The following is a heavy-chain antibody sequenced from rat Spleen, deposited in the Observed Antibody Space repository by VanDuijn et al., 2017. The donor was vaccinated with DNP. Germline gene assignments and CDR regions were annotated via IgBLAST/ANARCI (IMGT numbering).Heavy chain of an antibody. CDR1: GFTFSDYS. CDR2: IRTGGGDT. V-gene: IGHV5S13*01. CDR3: TTNVIGTDYFDY. Sequence: EVQLVESGGGLVQPGRSLKLSCAASGFTFSDYSMAWVRQAPTKGLEWVASIRTGGGDTYYRDAVKGRFTISRDNAKNTQYLQMDSQRSEETATYYCTTNVIGTDYFDYWGQGVMVTVSS. D-gene: IGHD1-5*01. J-gene: IGHJ2*01.